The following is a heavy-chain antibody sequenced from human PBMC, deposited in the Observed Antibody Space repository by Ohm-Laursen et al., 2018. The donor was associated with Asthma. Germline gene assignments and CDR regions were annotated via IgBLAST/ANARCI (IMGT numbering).Heavy chain of an antibody. J-gene: IGHJ1*01. CDR3: ARIGPEWELPGREYSLHH. V-gene: IGHV3-21*01. D-gene: IGHD1-26*01. CDR1: GYTFSRYS. Sequence: SLRLSCAAYGYTFSRYSIHWVRQVPGKGLEWVASISTASTFIYYADSVRGRFTTSRGNAKNSVYLQMNSLRAEDTALYYCARIGPEWELPGREYSLHHWGQGTQVTVSS. CDR2: ISTASTFI.